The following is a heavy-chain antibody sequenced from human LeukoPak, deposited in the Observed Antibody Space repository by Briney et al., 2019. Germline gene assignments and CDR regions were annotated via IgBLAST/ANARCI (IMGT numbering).Heavy chain of an antibody. CDR3: ARDSPYYYGSGSATYYMDV. CDR2: IYHSGST. D-gene: IGHD3-10*01. Sequence: SETLSLTCTVSGYSISSGYYWGWIRQPPGKGLEWIGSIYHSGSTYYNPSLKSRVTILVDTSKNQFSLKLSSVTAADTAVYYCARDSPYYYGSGSATYYMDVWGKGTTVTISS. V-gene: IGHV4-38-2*02. CDR1: GYSISSGYY. J-gene: IGHJ6*03.